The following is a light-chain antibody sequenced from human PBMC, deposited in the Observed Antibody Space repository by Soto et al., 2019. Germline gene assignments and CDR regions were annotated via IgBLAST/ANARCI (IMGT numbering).Light chain of an antibody. Sequence: QSVLTQPPSVSAAPGQTVTISCSGSSSNIWNNYVSWYQHVPGTAPKVLIYKNNKRPSGIPDRFSGSKSGTSATLGITGLQTGDEADYYCGTWDSSLSLVVFGGGTKLTVL. J-gene: IGLJ2*01. CDR2: KNN. CDR1: SSNIWNNY. V-gene: IGLV1-51*02. CDR3: GTWDSSLSLVV.